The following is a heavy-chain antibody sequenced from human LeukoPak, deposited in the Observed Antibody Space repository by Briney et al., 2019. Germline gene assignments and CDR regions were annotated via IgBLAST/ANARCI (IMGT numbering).Heavy chain of an antibody. CDR3: AREVWFDP. CDR1: GFTFSSYE. J-gene: IGHJ5*02. Sequence: GGSLRLSCAASGFTFSSYEMNWVRQAAGRGLEWVSYISSSGSTIYYAGSVKGRFTISRDNAKNSLFLQMNSLRAEDTAVYYCAREVWFDPWGQGTLVTVSS. V-gene: IGHV3-48*03. CDR2: ISSSGSTI.